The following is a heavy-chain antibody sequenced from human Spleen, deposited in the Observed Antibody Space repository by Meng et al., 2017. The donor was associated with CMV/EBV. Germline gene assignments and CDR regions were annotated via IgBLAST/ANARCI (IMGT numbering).Heavy chain of an antibody. Sequence: CKASGYTFSDYYIPWVRQAPGQGPEWMGWINPDSGSTNFAQKFRGRVTMTGDTSISTAYMELNGLRSDDTAIYYCAREVRYYGLSFDSWGQGTLVTVSS. CDR2: INPDSGST. J-gene: IGHJ4*02. CDR1: GYTFSDYY. CDR3: AREVRYYGLSFDS. D-gene: IGHD3-16*01. V-gene: IGHV1-2*02.